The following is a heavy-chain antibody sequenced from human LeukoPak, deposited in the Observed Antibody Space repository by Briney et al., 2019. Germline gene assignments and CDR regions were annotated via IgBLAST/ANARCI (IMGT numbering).Heavy chain of an antibody. CDR1: GGSISSSSYY. D-gene: IGHD3-10*01. CDR2: IYYSGST. Sequence: SSETLSLTCSVSGGSISSSSYYWGWIRQPPGKGLEWIGSIYYSGSTYYNPSLKSRVTISVDTSKNQFSLKLSSVTAADTAVYYCARELSISWFGEFRGLYAFDIWGQGTMVTVSS. CDR3: ARELSISWFGEFRGLYAFDI. J-gene: IGHJ3*02. V-gene: IGHV4-39*07.